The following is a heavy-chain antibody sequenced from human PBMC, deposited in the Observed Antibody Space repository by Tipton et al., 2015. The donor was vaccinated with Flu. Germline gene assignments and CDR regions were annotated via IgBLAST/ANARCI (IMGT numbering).Heavy chain of an antibody. D-gene: IGHD2-21*01. CDR2: VFYSGSG. V-gene: IGHV4-59*02. CDR3: AGGVIVALTSPLEY. Sequence: TLSLTCTVSGGPVSSYYWSWIRQSPGKGLEWIGYVFYSGSGDYNPSLKSRVTMSVDTSKNQFSPELRSVTAADTAVYYCAGGVIVALTSPLEYWGQGTLVTVSS. CDR1: GGPVSSYY. J-gene: IGHJ4*02.